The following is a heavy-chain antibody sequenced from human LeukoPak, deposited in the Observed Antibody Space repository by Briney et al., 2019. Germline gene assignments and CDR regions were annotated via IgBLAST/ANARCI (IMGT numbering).Heavy chain of an antibody. CDR3: ASDFSGSYPLDY. Sequence: ASVKVSCKASGYTFTGYYMHWVRQAPGQGLEWMGWINPNSGGTNYAQKFQGRVTMTRDTSISTAYMELSRLRSDDTAVCYCASDFSGSYPLDYWGQGTLVTVSS. J-gene: IGHJ4*02. CDR1: GYTFTGYY. CDR2: INPNSGGT. V-gene: IGHV1-2*02. D-gene: IGHD1-26*01.